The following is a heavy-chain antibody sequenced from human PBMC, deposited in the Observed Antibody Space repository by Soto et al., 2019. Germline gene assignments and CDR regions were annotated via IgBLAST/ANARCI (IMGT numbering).Heavy chain of an antibody. CDR2: IYYSGST. D-gene: IGHD5-12*01. CDR3: ARAGRDGYNYWAFDI. V-gene: IGHV4-59*01. CDR1: GGSISSSY. J-gene: IGHJ3*02. Sequence: PSETLSLTCTVSGGSISSSYWSWIRQPPGKGLEWIGYIYYSGSTNYNPSLKSRVTISVDTSKNQFSLKLSSVTAADTAVYYCARAGRDGYNYWAFDIWGQGTMVTVSS.